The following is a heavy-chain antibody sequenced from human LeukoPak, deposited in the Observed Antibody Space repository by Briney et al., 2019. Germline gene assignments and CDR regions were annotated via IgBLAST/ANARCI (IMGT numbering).Heavy chain of an antibody. D-gene: IGHD3-22*01. J-gene: IGHJ6*03. V-gene: IGHV3-30*18. CDR3: AKDRNYYDSSGYSGILYYYYMDV. CDR2: ISYDGSNK. CDR1: GSTFSSYG. Sequence: GGSLRLSCAASGSTFSSYGMHWVRQAPGKGLEWVAVISYDGSNKCYADSVKGRFTISRDNSKNTLYLQMNSLRAEDTAVYYCAKDRNYYDSSGYSGILYYYYMDVWGKGTTVTVSS.